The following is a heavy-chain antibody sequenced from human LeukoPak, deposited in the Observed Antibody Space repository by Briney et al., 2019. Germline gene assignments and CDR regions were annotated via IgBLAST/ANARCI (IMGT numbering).Heavy chain of an antibody. J-gene: IGHJ2*01. V-gene: IGHV3-74*01. CDR2: ISGDGRDT. D-gene: IGHD6-19*01. CDR1: GFAFRNYW. Sequence: PGGSLRLSCAAFGFAFRNYWMYWVRRAPGKGLVWVSRISGDGRDTRYADSVKGRFTVSRDNAKNTLYLQMNSLRAEDTAVYYCAIGQWLVSHWYFDLWGRGTLVTVSS. CDR3: AIGQWLVSHWYFDL.